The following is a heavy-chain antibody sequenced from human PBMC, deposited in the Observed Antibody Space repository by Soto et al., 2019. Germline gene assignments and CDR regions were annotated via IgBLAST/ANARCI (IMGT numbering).Heavy chain of an antibody. J-gene: IGHJ4*02. CDR3: ARGESMGYSSSSLDS. Sequence: QVTLVQSGAEVRKPGSSVKVSCKASGGTFSATYPITWVRQAPGQGREWMGRIVPMFGTVNYAQRFRGRVTFTSDESTSTASMELRSVKSEDAAIYYCARGESMGYSSSSLDSWGQGTLVTVSS. D-gene: IGHD4-4*01. V-gene: IGHV1-69*01. CDR1: GGTFSATYP. CDR2: IVPMFGTV.